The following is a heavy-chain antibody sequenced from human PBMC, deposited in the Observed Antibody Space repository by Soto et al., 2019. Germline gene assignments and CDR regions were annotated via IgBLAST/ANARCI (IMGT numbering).Heavy chain of an antibody. Sequence: GASVKVCCKASGYTFTSYAMHWVRQAPGQRLEWMGWINAGNGNTKYSQKFQGRVTITRDTSASTAYMELSSLRSEDTAVYYCARVDTLELGAFDIWGQGTMVTVSS. J-gene: IGHJ3*02. CDR2: INAGNGNT. CDR1: GYTFTSYA. D-gene: IGHD1-7*01. V-gene: IGHV1-3*01. CDR3: ARVDTLELGAFDI.